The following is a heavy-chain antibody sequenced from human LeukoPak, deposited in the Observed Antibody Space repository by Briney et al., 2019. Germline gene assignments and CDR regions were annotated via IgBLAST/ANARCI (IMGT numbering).Heavy chain of an antibody. Sequence: GGSLRLSCAGSGFTFSSYAMHWVRQAPGKGLEWVAVISYDGSNKYYADSVKGRFTISRDNSKNTLYLQMNSLRAEDTAVYYCARDRSGASDYWGQGTLVTVSS. V-gene: IGHV3-30-3*01. CDR1: GFTFSSYA. J-gene: IGHJ4*02. CDR3: ARDRSGASDY. D-gene: IGHD3-10*01. CDR2: ISYDGSNK.